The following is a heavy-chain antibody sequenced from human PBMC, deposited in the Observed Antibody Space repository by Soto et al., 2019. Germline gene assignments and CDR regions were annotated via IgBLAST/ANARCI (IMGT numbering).Heavy chain of an antibody. CDR2: IYYSGST. Sequence: SETLSLTCTVSGGSISSSSYYWGWIRQPPGKGLEWIGSIYYSGSTYYNPSLKSRVTISVDTSKNQFSLKLSSVTAADTAVYYCARGVSQYSSGWPFDYWGQGTLVTVSS. CDR1: GGSISSSSYY. CDR3: ARGVSQYSSGWPFDY. J-gene: IGHJ4*02. D-gene: IGHD6-19*01. V-gene: IGHV4-39*01.